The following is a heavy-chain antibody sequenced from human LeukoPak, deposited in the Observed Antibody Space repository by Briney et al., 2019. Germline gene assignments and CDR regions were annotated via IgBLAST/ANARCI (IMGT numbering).Heavy chain of an antibody. CDR3: TRKGSQWDFLVDY. Sequence: GGSLRLSCAAAGFTFSSYWMSWVRQAPGKGLEWVSSITSSGRYIYYADSVKGRFTISRDNSENSLYLQIDSLTAEDTAVYYCTRKGSQWDFLVDYWGQGTRVAVSP. CDR1: GFTFSSYW. D-gene: IGHD2/OR15-2a*01. J-gene: IGHJ4*02. V-gene: IGHV3-21*01. CDR2: ITSSGRYI.